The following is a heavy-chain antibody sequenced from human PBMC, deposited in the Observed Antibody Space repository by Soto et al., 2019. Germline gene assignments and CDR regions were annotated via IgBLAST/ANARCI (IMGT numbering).Heavy chain of an antibody. CDR3: ARDGYNSYYYYGMDV. CDR1: GFTVSSNY. V-gene: IGHV3-53*01. D-gene: IGHD5-12*01. CDR2: IYSGGST. J-gene: IGHJ6*02. Sequence: GGSLRLSCAASGFTVSSNYMSWVRQAPGKGLEWVSVIYSGGSTYYADSVKGRFTISRDNSKNTLYLQMNSLRAEDTAVYYCARDGYNSYYYYGMDVWGQGTTVTVSS.